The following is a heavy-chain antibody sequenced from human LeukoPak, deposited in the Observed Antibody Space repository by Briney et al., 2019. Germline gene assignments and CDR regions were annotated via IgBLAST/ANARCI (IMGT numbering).Heavy chain of an antibody. J-gene: IGHJ4*02. CDR3: ARVRGYSYCYGAYYFDY. CDR2: INHSGST. D-gene: IGHD5-18*01. Sequence: SQTLSLTCAVSGGSISSGGYSWGWIRQPPGKGLEWIGYINHSGSTYYNPSLKSRVTISVDRSKNQFSLKLSSVTAADTAVYYCARVRGYSYCYGAYYFDYWGQGTLVTVSS. CDR1: GGSISSGGYS. V-gene: IGHV4-30-2*01.